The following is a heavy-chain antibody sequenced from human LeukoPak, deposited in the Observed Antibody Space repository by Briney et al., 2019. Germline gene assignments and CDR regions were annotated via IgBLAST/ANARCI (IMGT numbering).Heavy chain of an antibody. CDR1: GYTFTSYY. V-gene: IGHV1-46*01. CDR2: INPSGGST. J-gene: IGHJ4*02. CDR3: AREVGSRQLHLWGSAFDY. D-gene: IGHD5-18*01. Sequence: GASVKVSCKASGYTFTSYYMHWVRQAPGQGLEWMGIINPSGGSTSYAQKFQGRVTMTRDTSTSTVYMELSSLRSEDTAVYYCAREVGSRQLHLWGSAFDYWGQGTLVTVSS.